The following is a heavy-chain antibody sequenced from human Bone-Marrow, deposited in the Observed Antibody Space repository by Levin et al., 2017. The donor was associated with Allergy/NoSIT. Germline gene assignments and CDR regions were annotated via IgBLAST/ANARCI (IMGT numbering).Heavy chain of an antibody. CDR3: AAKGDFDY. Sequence: GGSLRLSCEVSGFTFSSYGMQWVRQAPGEGLEWVAIIVSDGSHKYYADSVKGRFTISRDNSKNTLFLHLDSLRREDTAVYYCAAKGDFDYWGQGTLVTVSS. J-gene: IGHJ4*02. CDR2: IVSDGSHK. D-gene: IGHD3-16*01. V-gene: IGHV3-30*02. CDR1: GFTFSSYG.